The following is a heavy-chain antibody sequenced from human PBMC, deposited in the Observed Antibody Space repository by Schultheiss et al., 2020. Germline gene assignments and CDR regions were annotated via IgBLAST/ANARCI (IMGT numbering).Heavy chain of an antibody. CDR2: IWYDGSNK. V-gene: IGHV3-33*01. J-gene: IGHJ6*02. CDR1: GFTFSSYG. CDR3: ARDFGGSYYHYYYGMDV. Sequence: GETLKISCAASGFTFSSYGMHWVRQAPGKGLEWVAVIWYDGSNKYYADSVKGRFTISRDNSKNTLYLQMNSLRAEDTAVYYCARDFGGSYYHYYYGMDVWGQGTTVTVSS. D-gene: IGHD1-26*01.